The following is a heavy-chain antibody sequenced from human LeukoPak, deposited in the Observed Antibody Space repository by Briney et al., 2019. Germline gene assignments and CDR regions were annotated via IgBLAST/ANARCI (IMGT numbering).Heavy chain of an antibody. V-gene: IGHV3-21*01. J-gene: IGHJ3*02. CDR2: ISSSSSYI. CDR1: GFTFSSYA. CDR3: ARDEWGDAFDI. D-gene: IGHD1-26*01. Sequence: PGGSLRLSCAASGFTFSSYAMSWVRQAPGKGREWVSSISSSSSYIHSADSVRGRFTISRDNAKNSLFLQMNSLRAEDTAVYYCARDEWGDAFDIWGQGTMVTVFS.